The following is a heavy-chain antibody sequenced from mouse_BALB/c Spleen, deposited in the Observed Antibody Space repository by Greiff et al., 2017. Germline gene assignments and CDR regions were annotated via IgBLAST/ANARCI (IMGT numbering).Heavy chain of an antibody. D-gene: IGHD2-1*01. J-gene: IGHJ2*01. Sequence: VKLQESGAELVRPGSSVKISCKASGYAFSSYWMNWVKQRPGQGLEWIGQIYPGDGDTNYNGKFKGKATLTADKSSSTAYMQLSSLTSEDSAVYFCARSSYYGPPGDYWGQGTTLTVSS. CDR2: IYPGDGDT. CDR3: ARSSYYGPPGDY. V-gene: IGHV1-80*01. CDR1: GYAFSSYW.